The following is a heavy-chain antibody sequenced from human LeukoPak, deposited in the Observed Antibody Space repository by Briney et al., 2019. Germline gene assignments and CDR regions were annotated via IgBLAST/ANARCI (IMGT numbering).Heavy chain of an antibody. D-gene: IGHD2-2*01. CDR2: ITAYNGNT. J-gene: IGHJ4*02. CDR1: GYTFTSYG. V-gene: IGHV1-18*01. Sequence: ASVKVSCKASGYTFTSYGISWVRQAPGQGREWMGWITAYNGNTNYAQKLQGRVTSTTDTSTSTAYMEMRSLRSDDTVVYYCAREGTGVVPAAAHVRGALDFEGWGQRILVSV. CDR3: AREGTGVVPAAAHVRGALDFEG.